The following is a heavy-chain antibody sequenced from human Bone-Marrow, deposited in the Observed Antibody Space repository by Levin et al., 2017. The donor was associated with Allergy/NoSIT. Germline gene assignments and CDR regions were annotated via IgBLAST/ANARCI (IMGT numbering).Heavy chain of an antibody. D-gene: IGHD5/OR15-5a*01. Sequence: GESLKISCAASTFTFSDYYMSWIRQAPGKGLEWVSYISPGGSDIYYADSVKGRFIISRDNAKNSLYLQMNSLRDEDTAVYHCARDPLSDWFDPWGQGTLVTVSS. CDR1: TFTFSDYY. J-gene: IGHJ5*02. CDR3: ARDPLSDWFDP. CDR2: ISPGGSDI. V-gene: IGHV3-11*01.